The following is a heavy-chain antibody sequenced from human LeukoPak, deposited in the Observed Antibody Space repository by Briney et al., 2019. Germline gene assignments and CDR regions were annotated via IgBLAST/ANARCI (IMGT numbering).Heavy chain of an antibody. D-gene: IGHD6-13*01. CDR3: ASLYSYSSSWYSSNDYYYGMDV. Sequence: GGSLRLSCAASGFTFGSFGMNWVRQAPGKGLEWVSYISSSSSPIHYADSVKGRFTISRDNSKNALYLQMNSLRAEDTAVYYCASLYSYSSSWYSSNDYYYGMDVWGQGTTVTVSS. CDR1: GFTFGSFG. J-gene: IGHJ6*02. V-gene: IGHV3-48*01. CDR2: ISSSSSPI.